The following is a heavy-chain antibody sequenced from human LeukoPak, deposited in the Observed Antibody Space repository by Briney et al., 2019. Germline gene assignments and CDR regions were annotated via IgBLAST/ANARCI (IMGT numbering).Heavy chain of an antibody. J-gene: IGHJ5*02. CDR3: ARAAGGSCYSCPFDP. V-gene: IGHV3-7*03. Sequence: GGSLRLSCAASGFTFSSYWMSWVLQAPGKGLEWVANIKQDGSEKYYVDSVKGRFAISRDNAENSLYLQMNSLRAEDTAVYYCARAAGGSCYSCPFDPWGQGTLVTVSS. D-gene: IGHD2-15*01. CDR1: GFTFSSYW. CDR2: IKQDGSEK.